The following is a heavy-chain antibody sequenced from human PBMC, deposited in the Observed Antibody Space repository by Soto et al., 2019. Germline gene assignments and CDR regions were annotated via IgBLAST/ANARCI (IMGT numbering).Heavy chain of an antibody. V-gene: IGHV3-23*01. CDR3: AKVVSRASSSWYGDAFDI. J-gene: IGHJ3*02. Sequence: PGGSLRLSCAASGFTFSSYAMSWVRQAPGKGLEWVSAISGSGGSTYYADSVKGRFTISRDNSKNTLYLQMNSLRAEDTAVYYCAKVVSRASSSWYGDAFDIWGQGTMVTVSS. CDR1: GFTFSSYA. CDR2: ISGSGGST. D-gene: IGHD6-13*01.